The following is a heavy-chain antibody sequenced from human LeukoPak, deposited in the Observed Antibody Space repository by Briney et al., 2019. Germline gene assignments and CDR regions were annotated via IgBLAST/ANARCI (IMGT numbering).Heavy chain of an antibody. Sequence: GGSLRLSCAASGFTFSDYYMSWIRQAPGKGLEWVSYISSSGSTIYYADSVKGRFTISRDKSKNTLYLQMNSLRAEDTAVYYCTRDRAGSSSWYEGWFDPWGQGTLVTVSS. J-gene: IGHJ5*02. V-gene: IGHV3-11*01. CDR3: TRDRAGSSSWYEGWFDP. CDR1: GFTFSDYY. D-gene: IGHD6-13*01. CDR2: ISSSGSTI.